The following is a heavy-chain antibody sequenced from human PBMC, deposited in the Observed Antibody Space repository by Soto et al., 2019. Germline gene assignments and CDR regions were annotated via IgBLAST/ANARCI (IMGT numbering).Heavy chain of an antibody. Sequence: QVQLVQSGAEVKKPGSSVKVSCKASGGTFSNYPISXXXXXXXXXXXXMGGIIPIFGTVNYAQKFQGRVTITADESTSTAYMELSSLRSEDTAVYYCARGNHRWLQLWYFDLWGRGTLVTVSS. J-gene: IGHJ2*01. CDR2: IIPIFGTV. CDR3: ARGNHRWLQLWYFDL. V-gene: IGHV1-69*12. CDR1: GGTFSNYP. D-gene: IGHD5-12*01.